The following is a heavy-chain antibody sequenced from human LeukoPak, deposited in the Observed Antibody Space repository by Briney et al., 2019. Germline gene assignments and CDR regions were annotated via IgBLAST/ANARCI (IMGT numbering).Heavy chain of an antibody. J-gene: IGHJ3*02. Sequence: ASVKVSCKASGYTFTGYYMHWVRQAPGQGLEWMGWIIPIFGTANYAQKFQGRVTITADKSTSTAYMELSSLRSEDTAVYYCARDWGMIVVAKDAFDIWGQGTMVTVSS. CDR2: IIPIFGTA. CDR1: GYTFTGYY. CDR3: ARDWGMIVVAKDAFDI. V-gene: IGHV1-69*06. D-gene: IGHD3-22*01.